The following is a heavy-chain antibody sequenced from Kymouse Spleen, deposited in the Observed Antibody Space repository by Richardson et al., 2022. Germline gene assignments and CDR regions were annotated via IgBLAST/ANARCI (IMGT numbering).Heavy chain of an antibody. CDR1: GFTFSGSA. J-gene: IGHJ6*02. D-gene: IGHD3-16*02,IGHD5-12*01. CDR2: IRSKANSYAT. CDR3: TRHRDYPDYYGMDV. Sequence: EVQLVESGGGLVQPGGSLKLSCAASGFTFSGSAMHWVRQASGKGLEWVGRIRSKANSYATAYAASVKGRFTISRDDSKNTAYLQMNSLKTEDTAVYYCTRHRDYPDYYGMDVWGQGTTVTVSS. V-gene: IGHV3-73*02.